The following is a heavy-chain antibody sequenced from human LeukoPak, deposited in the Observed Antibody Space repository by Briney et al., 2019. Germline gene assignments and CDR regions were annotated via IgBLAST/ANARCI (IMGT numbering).Heavy chain of an antibody. D-gene: IGHD6-13*01. J-gene: IGHJ4*02. CDR2: ISNSGGST. V-gene: IGHV3-23*01. CDR1: GFTFSSYG. CDR3: ARDLMGIAYRGAFYY. Sequence: GGSLRLSCAASGFTFSSYGMSWVRQAPGKGLEWVSSISNSGGSTYHADSVKGRFTISRDNSKNTLYLQMNSLRAEDTAVYYCARDLMGIAYRGAFYYWGQGTLVTVSS.